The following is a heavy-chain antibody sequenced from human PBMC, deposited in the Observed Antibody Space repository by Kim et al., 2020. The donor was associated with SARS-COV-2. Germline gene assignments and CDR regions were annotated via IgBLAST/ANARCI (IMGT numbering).Heavy chain of an antibody. CDR3: ARDGLGGYNLNYYYGMDV. J-gene: IGHJ6*02. V-gene: IGHV1-18*01. D-gene: IGHD3-16*01. CDR1: GYTFTSYG. CDR2: ISAYNGNT. Sequence: ASVKVSCKASGYTFTSYGISWVRQAPGQGLEWMGWISAYNGNTNYAQKLQGRVTMTTDTSTSTAYMELRSLRSDDTAVYYCARDGLGGYNLNYYYGMDVWGQGTTVTVSS.